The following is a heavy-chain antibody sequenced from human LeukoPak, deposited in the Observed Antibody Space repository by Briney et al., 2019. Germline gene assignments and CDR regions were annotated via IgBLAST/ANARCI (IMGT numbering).Heavy chain of an antibody. V-gene: IGHV3-21*01. CDR3: ARGPRNSSSYQYFQH. CDR1: GFTFSTYS. CDR2: ISSSSAYI. Sequence: PGGSLRLSCAASGFTFSTYSMNWVRQAPGRGLEWVSSISSSSAYIYCADSEKGRFTISRDNAKNSLYLQMNSLRVEDTAVYYCARGPRNSSSYQYFQHWGQGTLVIVSS. J-gene: IGHJ1*01. D-gene: IGHD6-13*01.